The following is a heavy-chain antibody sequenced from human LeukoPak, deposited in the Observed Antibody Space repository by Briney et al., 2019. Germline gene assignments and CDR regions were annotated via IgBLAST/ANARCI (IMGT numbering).Heavy chain of an antibody. D-gene: IGHD2-2*01. CDR2: ISGSGGST. V-gene: IGHV3-23*01. CDR1: GFTFSSYG. CDR3: ARDNMREPFDY. Sequence: PGGSLRLSCAASGFTFSSYGMSWVRQAPGKGLEWVSAISGSGGSTYYADSVKGRFTISRDNAKNSLYLQMNSLRAEDTAVYYCARDNMREPFDYWGQGTLVTVSS. J-gene: IGHJ4*02.